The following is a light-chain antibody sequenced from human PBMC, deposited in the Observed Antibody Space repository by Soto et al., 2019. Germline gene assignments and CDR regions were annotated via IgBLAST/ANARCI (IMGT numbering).Light chain of an antibody. CDR2: GNS. CDR1: SSNIGAGYD. CDR3: QSYDSSLSVVL. V-gene: IGLV1-40*01. Sequence: QAVVTQPPSVSGAPGQRVTISCTGSSSNIGAGYDVHWYQQLPGTAPKLLIYGNSNRPSGVPDRFSGSKSGTSASLAITGLQAEDEADYYCQSYDSSLSVVLFGGGNKLTVL. J-gene: IGLJ2*01.